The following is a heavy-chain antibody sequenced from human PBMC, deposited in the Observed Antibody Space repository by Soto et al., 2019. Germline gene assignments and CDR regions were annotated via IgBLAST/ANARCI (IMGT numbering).Heavy chain of an antibody. CDR1: GGSISSADNY. D-gene: IGHD3-10*01. J-gene: IGHJ5*02. CDR3: ARDTMVRGVITYNWFDP. V-gene: IGHV4-30-4*01. CDR2: IYYSGST. Sequence: SETLSLTCTVSGGSISSADNYWSWIRQPPGRGLEWIGKIYYSGSTYYNSSLKSRVTISVDRSKNQFSLKLSSVTAADTAVYYCARDTMVRGVITYNWFDPWGQGTLVTVSS.